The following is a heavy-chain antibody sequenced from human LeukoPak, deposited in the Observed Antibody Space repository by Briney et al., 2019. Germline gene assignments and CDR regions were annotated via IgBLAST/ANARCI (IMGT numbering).Heavy chain of an antibody. CDR2: ISSNGRST. D-gene: IGHD5-18*01. CDR1: GFTFSTYA. Sequence: PGGALRLSCSASGFTFSTYAMHWVRQAPGKGREYFSAISSNGRSTYYADSVKGRFTISRDNSKNTLYLQMSSLRGEDTAVHYCVKVMWDTVMAGYFDYWGQGTLVTVSS. V-gene: IGHV3-64D*06. CDR3: VKVMWDTVMAGYFDY. J-gene: IGHJ4*02.